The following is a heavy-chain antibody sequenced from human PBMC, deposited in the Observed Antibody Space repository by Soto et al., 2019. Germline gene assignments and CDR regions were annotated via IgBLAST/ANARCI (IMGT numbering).Heavy chain of an antibody. CDR2: VYYSGST. Sequence: RCMMKPPGKGLECMGYVYYSGSTNYNPSLKSRVTISVDTSKNQISLRLKSVTAADTAVYYCARAVTSCIHYFDYWGQGCLVTGFS. J-gene: IGHJ4*02. D-gene: IGHD2-15*01. CDR3: ARAVTSCIHYFDY. V-gene: IGHV4-59*01.